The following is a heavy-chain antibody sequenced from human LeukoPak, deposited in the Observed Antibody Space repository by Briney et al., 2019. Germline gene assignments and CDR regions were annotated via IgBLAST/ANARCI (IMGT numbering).Heavy chain of an antibody. CDR1: GFTISSYW. D-gene: IGHD1-26*01. Sequence: GGSLRLSCAASGFTISSYWIHWVRQVPGKGLVWVSRINNDGSSTIYADSVKGRFTISRDNARNTLYLQMNSLRGEDTAVYYCARGGSPPEALGDVFGIWGQGTMVTVSS. CDR2: INNDGSST. V-gene: IGHV3-74*01. CDR3: ARGGSPPEALGDVFGI. J-gene: IGHJ3*02.